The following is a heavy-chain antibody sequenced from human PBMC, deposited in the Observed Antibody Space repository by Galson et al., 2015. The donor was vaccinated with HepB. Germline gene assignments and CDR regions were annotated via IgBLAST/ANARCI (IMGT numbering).Heavy chain of an antibody. J-gene: IGHJ6*02. CDR2: ISSSSSTI. D-gene: IGHD2-15*01. CDR1: GFTFSSYS. V-gene: IGHV3-48*02. Sequence: SLRLSCAASGFTFSSYSMNWVRQAPGKGLEWVSYISSSSSTIYYADSVKGRFTISRDNAKNSLYLQMNSLRDEDTAVYYCAREGSLSGSVKNYYYYYYGMDVWGQGTTVTVSS. CDR3: AREGSLSGSVKNYYYYYYGMDV.